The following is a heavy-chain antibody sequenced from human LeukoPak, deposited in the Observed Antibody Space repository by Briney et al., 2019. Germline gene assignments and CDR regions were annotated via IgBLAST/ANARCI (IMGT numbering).Heavy chain of an antibody. J-gene: IGHJ4*02. Sequence: PGGSLRLSCAASGFSFSGYGMHWVRQAPGKGLEWVAFVRYDGSNEYYADSVKGRFTISRDNAKNSLYLQMNSLRAEDTAVYYCARDSADYGGNSYYFDYWGQGTLVTVSS. V-gene: IGHV3-30*02. CDR2: VRYDGSNE. D-gene: IGHD4-23*01. CDR3: ARDSADYGGNSYYFDY. CDR1: GFSFSGYG.